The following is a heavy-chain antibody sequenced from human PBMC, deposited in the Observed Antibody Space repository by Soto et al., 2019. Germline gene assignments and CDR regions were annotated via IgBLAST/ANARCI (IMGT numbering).Heavy chain of an antibody. CDR1: GYTFSSYY. D-gene: IGHD5-18*01. CDR3: ARRRWDRALYA. J-gene: IGHJ4*02. Sequence: QVQLVQSGAEVKKPGASVKVSCKASGYTFSSYYMHWVRQAPGQGLEWMGVINPSGDSTSYAQKFQGRVTMTRNTSISTAYMELSSLRSEDTAVYYCARRRWDRALYAWGQGTLVTVSS. V-gene: IGHV1-46*01. CDR2: INPSGDST.